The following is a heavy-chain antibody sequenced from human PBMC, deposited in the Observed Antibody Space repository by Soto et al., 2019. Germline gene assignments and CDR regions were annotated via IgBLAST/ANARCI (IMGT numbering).Heavy chain of an antibody. V-gene: IGHV3-30-3*01. Sequence: QVQLVESGGGVVQPGRSLRLSCAASGFTFSSYAMHWVRQAPGKGLEWVAVISYDGSNKYYADSVKGRFTISRDKSKNTLYLQMNSLRAEDTAVYYCVFAALGAFDIWGQGTMVTVSS. CDR2: ISYDGSNK. D-gene: IGHD3-10*02. CDR3: VFAALGAFDI. J-gene: IGHJ3*02. CDR1: GFTFSSYA.